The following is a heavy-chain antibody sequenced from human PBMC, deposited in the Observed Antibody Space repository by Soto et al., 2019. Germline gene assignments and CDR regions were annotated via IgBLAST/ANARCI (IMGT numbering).Heavy chain of an antibody. V-gene: IGHV3-23*01. CDR1: GYTFSSYA. CDR2: ISGGGGST. CDR3: AKDRARDYSSSYSIDY. D-gene: IGHD6-6*01. J-gene: IGHJ4*02. Sequence: EVQLLESGGGVVQPGGSLRLSCAASGYTFSSYAMSWVRQAPGEGLEWVSAISGGGGSTNYADSVKGRFTISRDNSKNTLYLQVNSLSAEDTAVYYCAKDRARDYSSSYSIDYWGQGALVTVSS.